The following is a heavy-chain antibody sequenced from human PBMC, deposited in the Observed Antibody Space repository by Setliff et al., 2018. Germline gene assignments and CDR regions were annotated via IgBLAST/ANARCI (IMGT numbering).Heavy chain of an antibody. CDR2: LDWDDDK. V-gene: IGHV2-70*04. CDR1: GFSLSTTETH. CDR3: ARVQPGHVIWAY. D-gene: IGHD3-10*01. J-gene: IGHJ4*02. Sequence: SGPTLVNPTQTLTLTCTSSGFSLSTTETHVSWIRQPPGKAPEWLARLDWDDDKFYNTSLRSRLTLSKDTSKNQVVLTMTNVDPVDTATYYCARVQPGHVIWAYWGQGTLVTVSS.